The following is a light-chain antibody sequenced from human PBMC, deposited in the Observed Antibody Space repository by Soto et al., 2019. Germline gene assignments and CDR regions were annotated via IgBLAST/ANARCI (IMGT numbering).Light chain of an antibody. CDR3: QQYYTTLT. J-gene: IGKJ4*01. CDR2: WAS. CDR1: QSVSNN. Sequence: EIVMTQSPATLSVSPGERATLSCRASQSVSNNLAWYQQKPGQPPKVLISWASTRESGVPDRFSGSGSGTDFTLTITSLQAEDVAVYYCQQYYTTLTFGGGTKVEIK. V-gene: IGKV3-15*01.